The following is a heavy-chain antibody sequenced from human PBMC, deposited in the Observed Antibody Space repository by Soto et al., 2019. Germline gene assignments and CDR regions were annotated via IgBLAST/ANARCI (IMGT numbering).Heavy chain of an antibody. CDR3: ASIDCSGGSCDYSYYSYMDV. J-gene: IGHJ6*03. D-gene: IGHD2-15*01. Sequence: QLQLQESGPGLVKPSETLSLTCTVSGGSVRTSSYWGWIRQPPGKGLEWIGSIYFSGSTYYNPSLKSRVTISVDTAKNQFSLKLSSVTAADTAVYFCASIDCSGGSCDYSYYSYMDVWGKGTTVTVSS. CDR1: GGSVRTSSY. CDR2: IYFSGST. V-gene: IGHV4-39*01.